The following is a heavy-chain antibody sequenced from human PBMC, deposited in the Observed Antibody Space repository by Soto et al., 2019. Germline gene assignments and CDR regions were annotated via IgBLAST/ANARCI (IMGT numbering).Heavy chain of an antibody. CDR1: GGTFSSYT. CDR3: ARDGGPLGFCSSTSCYMGNWYAP. D-gene: IGHD2-2*02. CDR2: IIPILGIA. Sequence: SVKVSCKASGGTFSSYTINWVRQAPGQGLEWMGRIIPILGIANYAQKFQGRDTMTRDTSTSTVYMELSSLRSEDTAVYYCARDGGPLGFCSSTSCYMGNWYAPWGQRSLDIVSS. J-gene: IGHJ5*02. V-gene: IGHV1-69*04.